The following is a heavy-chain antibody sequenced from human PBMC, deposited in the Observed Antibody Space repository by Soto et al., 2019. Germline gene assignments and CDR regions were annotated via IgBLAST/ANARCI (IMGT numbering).Heavy chain of an antibody. J-gene: IGHJ2*01. CDR1: GFTFSSYS. CDR2: ISSSSSYI. D-gene: IGHD5-12*01. CDR3: AREATLGYWYFDL. Sequence: EVQLVESGGGLVKPGGSLRLSCAASGFTFSSYSMNWVRQAPGKGLEWVSSISSSSSYIYYADSVKGRFTISRDNAKNSLYLQMNSLRAEDTDVYYCAREATLGYWYFDLWGRGTLVTVSS. V-gene: IGHV3-21*01.